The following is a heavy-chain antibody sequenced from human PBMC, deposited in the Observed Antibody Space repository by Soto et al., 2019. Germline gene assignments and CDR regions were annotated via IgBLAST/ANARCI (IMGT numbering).Heavy chain of an antibody. V-gene: IGHV1-18*04. CDR2: ISAYNGNT. J-gene: IGHJ6*02. Sequence: ASVKVSCKASGYTFTSYGISWVRQAPGQGLEWMGWISAYNGNTNYAQKLQGRVTMTTATSTSTAYMELRSLRSDDTAVYYCARTTAAAGIRGYYYYYGMDVWGQGTTVTVSS. CDR1: GYTFTSYG. D-gene: IGHD6-13*01. CDR3: ARTTAAAGIRGYYYYYGMDV.